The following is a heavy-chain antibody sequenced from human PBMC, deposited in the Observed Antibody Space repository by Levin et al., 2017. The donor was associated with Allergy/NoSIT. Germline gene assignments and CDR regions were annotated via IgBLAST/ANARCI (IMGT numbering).Heavy chain of an antibody. CDR3: ARSGGSGRYGMDV. CDR1: GFTFSSYS. Sequence: SCAASGFTFSSYSMNWVRQAPGKGLEWFSYISSSSSTIYYADSVKGRFTISRDNAKNSLYLHMNSLRDEDTAVYYCARSGGSGRYGMDVWGQGTTVTVSS. V-gene: IGHV3-48*02. J-gene: IGHJ6*02. D-gene: IGHD6-19*01. CDR2: ISSSSSTI.